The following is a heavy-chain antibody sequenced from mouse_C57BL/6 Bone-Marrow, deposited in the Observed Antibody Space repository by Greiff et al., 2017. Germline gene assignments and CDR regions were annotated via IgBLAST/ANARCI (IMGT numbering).Heavy chain of an antibody. Sequence: DVKLVESGGDLVKPGGSLKLSCAASGFTFSSYGMSWVRQTPDKRLEWVETISSGGSYTYYPDSVKGRFTISRDNAKNTLYLQMSSLKSEDTAMYYCASTAQATSWFAYWGQGTLVTVSA. V-gene: IGHV5-6*02. CDR1: GFTFSSYG. CDR2: ISSGGSYT. J-gene: IGHJ3*01. D-gene: IGHD3-2*02. CDR3: ASTAQATSWFAY.